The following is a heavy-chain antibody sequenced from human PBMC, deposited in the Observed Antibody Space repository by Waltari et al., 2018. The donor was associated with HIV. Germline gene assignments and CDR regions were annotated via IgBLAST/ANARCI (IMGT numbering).Heavy chain of an antibody. D-gene: IGHD2-2*01. CDR1: GYHFTSYD. CDR2: MNPNSGNT. V-gene: IGHV1-8*01. Sequence: QVQLVQSGAEVKKPGASVKVSCKASGYHFTSYDINWVRQAPGQGLEWMGWMNPNSGNTGYAQKFQGRVTMTRNTSISTAYMELSSLRSEDTAVYYCARLGYCSSTSCYYYYYYGMDVWGQGTTVTVSS. J-gene: IGHJ6*02. CDR3: ARLGYCSSTSCYYYYYYGMDV.